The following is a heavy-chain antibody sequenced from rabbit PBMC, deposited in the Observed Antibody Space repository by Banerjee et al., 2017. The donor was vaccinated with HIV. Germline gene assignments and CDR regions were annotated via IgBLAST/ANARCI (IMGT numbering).Heavy chain of an antibody. CDR3: ARSVGVSDRYFGF. CDR1: GFSFSSSYW. D-gene: IGHD5-1*01. CDR2: IGTGSGST. V-gene: IGHV1S40*01. J-gene: IGHJ4*01. Sequence: QSLEESGGDLVKPGASLTLTCTASGFSFSSSYWICWVRQAPGKGLEWIACIGTGSGSTYYATWAKGRFTISKTSSTTVTLQMTSLTAADTATYFCARSVGVSDRYFGFWGPGTLVTVS.